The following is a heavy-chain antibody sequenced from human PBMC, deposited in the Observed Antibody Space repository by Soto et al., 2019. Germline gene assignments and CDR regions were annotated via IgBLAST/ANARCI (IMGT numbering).Heavy chain of an antibody. CDR3: ARLSYDSSSLNDY. V-gene: IGHV2-26*01. CDR2: IFSNDEK. J-gene: IGHJ4*02. Sequence: PLWKALDWLAHIFSNDEKSYSTSLKSRLTISKDSSKSQVVLTMTNMDPVDTATYYCARLSYDSSSLNDYWGQGTLVTVSS. D-gene: IGHD3-22*01.